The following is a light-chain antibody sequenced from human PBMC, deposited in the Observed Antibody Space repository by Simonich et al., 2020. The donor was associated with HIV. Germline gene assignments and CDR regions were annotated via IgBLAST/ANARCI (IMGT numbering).Light chain of an antibody. CDR1: QGISSA. CDR3: QQYYSYPRT. V-gene: IGKV1-13*02. J-gene: IGKJ1*01. Sequence: AIQLTQSPSSLSASVGDRVTITCRASQGISSALAWYQQKPGKAPKLLIFAASTLQSGVLSRFSGSGSGTDFTLTISCLQSEDFATYYGQQYYSYPRTFGQGTKVEIK. CDR2: AAS.